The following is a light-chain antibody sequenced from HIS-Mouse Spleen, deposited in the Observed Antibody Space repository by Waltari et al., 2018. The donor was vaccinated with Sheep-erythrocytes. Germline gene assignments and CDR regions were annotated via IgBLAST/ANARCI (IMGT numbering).Light chain of an antibody. CDR2: EDS. J-gene: IGLJ3*02. CDR1: ALPKKY. CDR3: YSTDSSGNHWV. V-gene: IGLV3-10*01. Sequence: SYELTQPPSVSVSPGQTARITCSGDALPKKYAYWYQPKSGQAPVLVIYEDSKRPSGIPERFSSSSSGTMATLTISGAQVEDDADYYCYSTDSSGNHWVFGGGTKLTVL.